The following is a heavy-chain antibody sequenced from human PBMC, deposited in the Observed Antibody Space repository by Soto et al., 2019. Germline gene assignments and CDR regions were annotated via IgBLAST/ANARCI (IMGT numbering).Heavy chain of an antibody. D-gene: IGHD6-19*01. Sequence: QITLKESGPTLVKPTQTLTLTCIFSGFSLRTSGVGVGWIGQPPGKALEWLGFIYWNDDKRYSPSLKSRLTITKDTSKNQVVLTMTNMAPVDTATYYCAKSGSSGWYGWFDPWGQGTLVTVSS. V-gene: IGHV2-5*01. CDR1: GFSLRTSGVG. CDR3: AKSGSSGWYGWFDP. CDR2: IYWNDDK. J-gene: IGHJ5*02.